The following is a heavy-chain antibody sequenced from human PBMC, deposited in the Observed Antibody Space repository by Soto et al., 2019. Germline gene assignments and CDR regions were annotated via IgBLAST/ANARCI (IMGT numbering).Heavy chain of an antibody. Sequence: GGSLRLSCSASGFDFSTYAMHWVRQAPGKGLEYVSAITANGGSTSYAESVKGRFTISRDNSGNTLDLQMSSLRAEDTAVFYCVRRTKDYYDGSGSSNVAWYLDLWGRGTLVTVSS. CDR2: ITANGGST. D-gene: IGHD3-22*01. CDR3: VRRTKDYYDGSGSSNVAWYLDL. CDR1: GFDFSTYA. V-gene: IGHV3-64D*06. J-gene: IGHJ2*01.